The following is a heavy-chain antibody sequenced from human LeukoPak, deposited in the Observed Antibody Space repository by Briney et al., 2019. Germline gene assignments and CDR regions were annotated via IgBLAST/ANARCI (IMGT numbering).Heavy chain of an antibody. CDR3: ARAPGYGMDV. J-gene: IGHJ6*02. CDR1: GFTFNDYE. V-gene: IGHV3-48*03. Sequence: GGSLRLSCAASGFTFNDYELNWVRQAPGKGLEWLSYISSDGASIFYADSVKGRFTISRDNAKNLLFMQMYSLRDEDTAVYYCARAPGYGMDVWGQGTTVTVSS. CDR2: ISSDGASI.